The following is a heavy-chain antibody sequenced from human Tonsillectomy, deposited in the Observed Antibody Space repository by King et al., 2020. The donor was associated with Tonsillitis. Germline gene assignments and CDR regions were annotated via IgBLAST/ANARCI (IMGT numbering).Heavy chain of an antibody. D-gene: IGHD1-26*01. Sequence: QLQESGPGLVKPSETLSLTCTVSGYSISSGYYWGWIRQPPGKGLEWIGSIYHSGSTYYNPSLKSRVTISVDTSKNQFSLKLSSVTAADTAVYYCARREGGSYSFLDYWGQGTLVTVSS. CDR2: IYHSGST. CDR3: ARREGGSYSFLDY. V-gene: IGHV4-38-2*02. J-gene: IGHJ4*02. CDR1: GYSISSGYY.